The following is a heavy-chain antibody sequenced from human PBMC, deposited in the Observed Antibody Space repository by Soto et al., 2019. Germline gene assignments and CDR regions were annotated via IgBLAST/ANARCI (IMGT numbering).Heavy chain of an antibody. V-gene: IGHV3-33*01. CDR3: ARDREPHITMVRGVFDY. J-gene: IGHJ4*02. Sequence: QVQLVESGGGVVQPGRSLRLSCAASGFTFSSYGMHWVRQAPGKGLEWVAVIWYDGSNKYYADSVKGRFTISRDNSKNTLYLQMNSLRAEDTAVYYCARDREPHITMVRGVFDYWGQGTLVTVSS. CDR2: IWYDGSNK. D-gene: IGHD3-10*01. CDR1: GFTFSSYG.